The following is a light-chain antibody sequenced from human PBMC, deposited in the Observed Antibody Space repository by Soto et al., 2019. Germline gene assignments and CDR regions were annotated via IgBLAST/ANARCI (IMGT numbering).Light chain of an antibody. J-gene: IGKJ1*01. CDR2: DAS. Sequence: DIQMTQSPSTLYASVVDRFTISFRAIQTISNWLALYQQKPGKAPKLLIYDASSLESGVPSRFSGSGSGTEFTLTISRLQPEDFATYYCQKYNSYPWTFGQGTKVDIK. V-gene: IGKV1-5*01. CDR3: QKYNSYPWT. CDR1: QTISNW.